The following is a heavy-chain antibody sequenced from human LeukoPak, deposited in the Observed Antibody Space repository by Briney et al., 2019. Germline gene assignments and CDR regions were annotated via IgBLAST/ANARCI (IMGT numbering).Heavy chain of an antibody. CDR1: GYTFTSYY. V-gene: IGHV1-46*01. CDR2: INPSGGST. D-gene: IGHD2-2*02. J-gene: IGHJ6*02. Sequence: GASVKVSCKASGYTFTSYYMHWVRQAPGQGLEWMGIINPSGGSTSYAQKFQGRVTMTRDTSTSTVYMELSSLRSEDTAVYYCARDGSTRYCSSTSCYKHYYYGMGVWGQGTTVTVSS. CDR3: ARDGSTRYCSSTSCYKHYYYGMGV.